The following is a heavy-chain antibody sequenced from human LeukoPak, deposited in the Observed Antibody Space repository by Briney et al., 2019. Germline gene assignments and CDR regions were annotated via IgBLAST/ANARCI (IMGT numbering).Heavy chain of an antibody. V-gene: IGHV3-21*01. CDR2: ISSSSSYI. CDR3: ATRGYSGYDSKSSRAFDI. CDR1: GFTFSSYA. J-gene: IGHJ3*02. D-gene: IGHD5-12*01. Sequence: GGSLRLSCAASGFTFSSYAMSWVRQAPGKGLEWVSSISSSSSYIYYADSVKGRFTISRDNAKNSLYLQMNSLRAEDTAAYYCATRGYSGYDSKSSRAFDIWGQGTMVTVSS.